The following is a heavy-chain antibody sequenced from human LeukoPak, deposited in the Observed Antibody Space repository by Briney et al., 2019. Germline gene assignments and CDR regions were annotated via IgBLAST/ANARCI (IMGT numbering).Heavy chain of an antibody. D-gene: IGHD2-2*01. J-gene: IGHJ4*02. CDR3: ARDRVVVPAAFVY. V-gene: IGHV1-58*02. Sequence: GASVKVSCKASGFTFTSSAMQWVRQARGQRLEWIGWIVVGSGNTNYAQKFQERVTITRDTSISTAYMELSRLRSDDTAVYYCARDRVVVPAAFVYWGQGTLVTVSS. CDR1: GFTFTSSA. CDR2: IVVGSGNT.